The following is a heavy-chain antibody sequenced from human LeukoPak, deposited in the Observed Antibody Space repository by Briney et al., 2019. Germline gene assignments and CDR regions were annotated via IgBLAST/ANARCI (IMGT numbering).Heavy chain of an antibody. J-gene: IGHJ4*02. Sequence: GGSLRLSCAASGXTFSRDWMHWVRQAPGKGLVWVSRMNSDGSTTNYADSVKGRFTISRDNSENTLYLPGNGLKPEDTAVYYCAKDANSQFSSYCNGGSCYSTFDSWGQGTLVTVSS. CDR2: MNSDGSTT. D-gene: IGHD2-15*01. V-gene: IGHV3-74*01. CDR1: GXTFSRDW. CDR3: AKDANSQFSSYCNGGSCYSTFDS.